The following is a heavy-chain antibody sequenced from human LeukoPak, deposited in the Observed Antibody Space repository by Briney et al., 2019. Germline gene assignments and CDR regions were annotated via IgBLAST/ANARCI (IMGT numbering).Heavy chain of an antibody. D-gene: IGHD3-22*01. CDR1: GFTFSSYA. J-gene: IGHJ6*02. V-gene: IGHV3-23*01. CDR3: AKDHRYYYDSSGYYYYYGMDV. CDR2: ISGRGGST. Sequence: GGSLRLSCAASGFTFSSYAMSWVRQAPGKGLEWVSAISGRGGSTYYADSVKGRFTISRDNSKNTLYLQMNGLRAEDTAVYYCAKDHRYYYDSSGYYYYYGMDVWGQGTTVTVSS.